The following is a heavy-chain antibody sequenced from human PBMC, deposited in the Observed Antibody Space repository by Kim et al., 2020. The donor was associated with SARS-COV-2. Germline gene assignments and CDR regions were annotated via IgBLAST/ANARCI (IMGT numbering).Heavy chain of an antibody. CDR1: GFTFSNAW. Sequence: GGSLRLSCAASGFTFSNAWMSWVRQAPGKGLEWVGRIKSKTDGGTTDYAAPVKGRFTISRDDSKNTLYLQMNSLKTEDTAVYYCTTALQPYGDFYYYGMDVWGQGTTVTVSS. V-gene: IGHV3-15*01. D-gene: IGHD4-17*01. CDR2: IKSKTDGGTT. J-gene: IGHJ6*02. CDR3: TTALQPYGDFYYYGMDV.